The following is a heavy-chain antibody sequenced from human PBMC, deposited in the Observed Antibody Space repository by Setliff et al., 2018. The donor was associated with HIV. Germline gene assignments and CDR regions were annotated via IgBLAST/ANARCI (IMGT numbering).Heavy chain of an antibody. D-gene: IGHD3-10*01. V-gene: IGHV4-39*07. CDR2: IYFTGSS. CDR1: GDSITSNSYY. J-gene: IGHJ4*02. Sequence: SETLSLTCTVSGDSITSNSYYWGWIRQSPGKGLEWIGSIYFTGSSDNNPSLKSRVTLSVDTSKHQFSLKLSPVTATDTAVYYCARDAGPHYGSGPPLEYWGQGIQVTVSS. CDR3: ARDAGPHYGSGPPLEY.